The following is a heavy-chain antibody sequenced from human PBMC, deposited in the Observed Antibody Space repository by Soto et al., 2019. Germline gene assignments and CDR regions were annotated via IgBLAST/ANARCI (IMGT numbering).Heavy chain of an antibody. CDR3: ASPPPEEQWQDRAFDI. CDR1: GFTFSSSW. CDR2: IKQDGSEK. Sequence: EVQLVESGGGLVQPGGSLRLSCAASGFTFSSSWMSWVRQAPGKGLEWVASIKQDGSEKYYVDSVKGRFTISRDNAKNSVYLQMHSLRVEDTAVYYCASPPPEEQWQDRAFDIWGQGTMVTVSS. D-gene: IGHD6-19*01. V-gene: IGHV3-7*01. J-gene: IGHJ3*02.